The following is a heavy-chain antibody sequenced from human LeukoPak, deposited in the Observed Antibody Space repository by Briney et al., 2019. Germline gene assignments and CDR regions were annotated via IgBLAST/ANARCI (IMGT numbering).Heavy chain of an antibody. J-gene: IGHJ4*02. Sequence: SETLSLTCTVSGGSINSHHWSWIRQPPGKGLEWIGDIYYKGNTNYNPSLKSRVTISVDTSKNHLSLKLTSVLAADTAIYYCVRRDNTGWNYFDYWGQGILVTVSS. CDR3: VRRDNTGWNYFDY. V-gene: IGHV4-59*08. D-gene: IGHD6-19*01. CDR1: GGSINSHH. CDR2: IYYKGNT.